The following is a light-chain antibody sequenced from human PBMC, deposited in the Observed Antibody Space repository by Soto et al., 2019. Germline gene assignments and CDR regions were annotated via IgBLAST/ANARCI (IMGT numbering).Light chain of an antibody. V-gene: IGLV2-14*03. CDR3: ASYASSSTSV. CDR1: SSDVGGYNY. CDR2: DVS. Sequence: QSALTQPASVSGSPGQSITISCTGTSSDVGGYNYVSWYQQHPGKAPKLMIYDVSNRPSGVSYRFSGSKSGNTASLTISGLQAEDEADYYCASYASSSTSVFGRGTKLTVL. J-gene: IGLJ2*01.